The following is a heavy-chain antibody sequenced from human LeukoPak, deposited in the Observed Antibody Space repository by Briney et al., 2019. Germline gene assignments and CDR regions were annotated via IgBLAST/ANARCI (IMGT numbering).Heavy chain of an antibody. J-gene: IGHJ4*02. V-gene: IGHV1-24*01. CDR2: FDPEDGET. D-gene: IGHD3-3*01. CDR1: GYTLTELS. Sequence: ASVKVSCKVSGYTLTELSMHWVRQAPGKGLEWMGGFDPEDGETIYAQKFQGRVTMTEDTSTDTAYMELSSLRSEDTAVYYCATVRYYDFWSGIYYWGQGTLVTASS. CDR3: ATVRYYDFWSGIYY.